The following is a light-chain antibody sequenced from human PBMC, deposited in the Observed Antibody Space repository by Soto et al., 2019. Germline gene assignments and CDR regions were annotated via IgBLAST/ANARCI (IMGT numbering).Light chain of an antibody. CDR1: ETVAGSY. CDR2: GAS. V-gene: IGKV3-20*01. Sequence: EIVLTQSPGTLSLSPGERATLSCRAGETVAGSYLAWYQQKPGQAPRLLIHGASTRATGIADRFSGSGSGTDFTLTISRLEPEDFAVYYCQLYGTSPKTFGQGTKVDIK. J-gene: IGKJ1*01. CDR3: QLYGTSPKT.